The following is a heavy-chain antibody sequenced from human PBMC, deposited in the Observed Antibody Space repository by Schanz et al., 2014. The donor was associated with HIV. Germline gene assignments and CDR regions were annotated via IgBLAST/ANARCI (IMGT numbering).Heavy chain of an antibody. CDR3: AKDRNYYDDKYWGKGNYYYYYGMDV. D-gene: IGHD3-22*01. J-gene: IGHJ6*02. Sequence: QVQLVESGGGVVQPGGSLRLSCVASGFNFNSYGMHWVRQAPGKGLEWVAVISYDGTKKHYADSVKGRFTISRDNSKNTLYLQMKSPRAADTAVYYCAKDRNYYDDKYWGKGNYYYYYGMDVWGQGTTVIVSS. CDR1: GFNFNSYG. V-gene: IGHV3-30*18. CDR2: ISYDGTKK.